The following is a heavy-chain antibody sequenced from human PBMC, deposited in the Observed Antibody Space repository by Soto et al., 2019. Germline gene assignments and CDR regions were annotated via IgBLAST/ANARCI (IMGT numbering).Heavy chain of an antibody. CDR2: ISGSGGST. CDR1: GFTFSSYA. J-gene: IGHJ4*02. D-gene: IGHD3-3*01. V-gene: IGHV3-23*01. Sequence: EVQLLESGGGLVQPGGSLRLSCAASGFTFSSYAMSWVRQAPGKGLEWVSAISGSGGSTYYADPVKGRFTISRDNSKNTLYLQMNSLRAEDTAVYYCAKDLWSGYNYFDYWGQGTLVTVSS. CDR3: AKDLWSGYNYFDY.